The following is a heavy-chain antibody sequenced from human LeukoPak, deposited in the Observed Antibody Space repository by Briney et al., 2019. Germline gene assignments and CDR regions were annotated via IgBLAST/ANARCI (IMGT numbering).Heavy chain of an antibody. D-gene: IGHD2-15*01. CDR3: ARGLGGGIVVVVAATVPSNWFDP. V-gene: IGHV4-34*01. Sequence: SETLSLTCAVYGGSFSGYYWSWIRQPPGKGLEWIGEINHSGSTNYNPSLKSRVTISVDTSKNQFSLKLSSVTAADTAVYYWARGLGGGIVVVVAATVPSNWFDPWGQGTLVTVSS. CDR2: INHSGST. J-gene: IGHJ5*02. CDR1: GGSFSGYY.